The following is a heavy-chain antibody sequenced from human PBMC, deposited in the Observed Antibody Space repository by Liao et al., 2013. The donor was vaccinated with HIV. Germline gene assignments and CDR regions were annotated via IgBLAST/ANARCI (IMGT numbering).Heavy chain of an antibody. D-gene: IGHD3-16*01. V-gene: IGHV4-30-4*08. CDR2: IYYSGSS. J-gene: IGHJ3*02. CDR1: GGSISNSDDY. Sequence: QVQLQESGPGLVAPSQNLSLTCTVSGGSISNSDDYWTWIRQSPGKGLEWIGYIYYSGSSYYNPSLQSRVVISVDTSKNQFSLNLSSVTAADTAVYFCARVQRLLWGFDIWGQGTLVTVSS. CDR3: ARVQRLLWGFDI.